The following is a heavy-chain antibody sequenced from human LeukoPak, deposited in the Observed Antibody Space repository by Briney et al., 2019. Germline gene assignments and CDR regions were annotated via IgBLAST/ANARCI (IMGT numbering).Heavy chain of an antibody. D-gene: IGHD2-8*02. Sequence: GGSLRLSCSASGFILRSHAMHWVRQAPGKGLEYVSAISTIGDSTYYANSVKGRFTISRDNSKNTLYLQMDSLRTDDMAVYYCAREAGGRAFGSWGQGTMVTVSS. CDR1: GFILRSHA. J-gene: IGHJ3*02. CDR3: AREAGGRAFGS. CDR2: ISTIGDST. V-gene: IGHV3-64*01.